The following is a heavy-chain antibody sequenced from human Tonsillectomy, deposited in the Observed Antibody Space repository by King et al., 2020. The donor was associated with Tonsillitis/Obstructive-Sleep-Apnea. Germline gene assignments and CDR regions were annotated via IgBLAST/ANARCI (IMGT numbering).Heavy chain of an antibody. CDR3: VIRVGNCRGDSWLDY. J-gene: IGHJ4*02. CDR2: INHSGST. D-gene: IGHD2-15*01. Sequence: VQLQQWGAGLLKPSETLSLTCAVYGGSFSGYYWSWIRQPPGKGLEWIGEINHSGSTNSNPSLKSRVTISVDTSKKQFSLKLSSVTAADTAVYFCVIRVGNCRGDSWLDYWGQGTLVTVSS. V-gene: IGHV4-34*01. CDR1: GGSFSGYY.